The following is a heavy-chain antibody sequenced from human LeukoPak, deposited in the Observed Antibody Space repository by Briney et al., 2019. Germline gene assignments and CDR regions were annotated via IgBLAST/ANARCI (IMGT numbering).Heavy chain of an antibody. D-gene: IGHD5-18*01. Sequence: ASVKVSCKASGYGFTGYYMHWVRQAPGQGLEWMGWISAYNGNTNYAQKLQGRVTMTTDTSTSTAYMELRSLRSDDTAVYYCARTRGYSDAFDIWGQGTMVTVSS. CDR2: ISAYNGNT. V-gene: IGHV1-18*04. J-gene: IGHJ3*02. CDR1: GYGFTGYY. CDR3: ARTRGYSDAFDI.